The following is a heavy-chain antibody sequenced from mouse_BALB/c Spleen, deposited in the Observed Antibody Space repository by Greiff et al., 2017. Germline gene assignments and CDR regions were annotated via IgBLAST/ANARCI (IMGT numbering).Heavy chain of an antibody. CDR2: ISSGGST. J-gene: IGHJ2*01. CDR3: ARGGSGNFDY. CDR1: GFTFSSYA. V-gene: IGHV5-6-5*01. Sequence: EVQRVESGGGLVKPGGSLKLSCAASGFTFSSYAMSWVRQTPEKRLEWVASISSGGSTYYPDSVKGRFTISRDNARNILYLQMSSLRSEDTAMYYCARGGSGNFDYWGQGTTLTVSS. D-gene: IGHD1-3*01.